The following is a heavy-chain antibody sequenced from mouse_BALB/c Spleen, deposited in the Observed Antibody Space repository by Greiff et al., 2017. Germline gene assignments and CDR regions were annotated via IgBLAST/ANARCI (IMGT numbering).Heavy chain of an antibody. V-gene: IGHV2-6-7*01. J-gene: IGHJ3*01. Sequence: VKLVESGPGLVAPSQSLSITCTVSRFPLTGYGVNWVRPPPGKGLAWLGMIWGDGSTDYNSALKSRLNISKDNSKNQVFLKMNSLQTEDTARNYCARDIVLRPIAYWGQGTLVTVSA. CDR2: IWGDGST. D-gene: IGHD1-2*01. CDR1: RFPLTGYG. CDR3: ARDIVLRPIAY.